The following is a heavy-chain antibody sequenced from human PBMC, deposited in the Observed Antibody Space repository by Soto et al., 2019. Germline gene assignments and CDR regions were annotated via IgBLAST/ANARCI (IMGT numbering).Heavy chain of an antibody. J-gene: IGHJ4*02. V-gene: IGHV5-51*01. Sequence: GEALKISCKCSGYTFTSYWIGWVRQMPGKGLEWMGIIYPGDSDTRYSPSFQGQVTISADKSITTAYLQWSSLKASDTAMYYCARGGYSGDYYFDYWGQGTLVTVS. CDR3: ARGGYSGDYYFDY. D-gene: IGHD4-4*01. CDR1: GYTFTSYW. CDR2: IYPGDSDT.